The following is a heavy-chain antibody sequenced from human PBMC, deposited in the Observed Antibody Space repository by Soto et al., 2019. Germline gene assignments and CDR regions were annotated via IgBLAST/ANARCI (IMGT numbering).Heavy chain of an antibody. Sequence: SETLSLTCTVSGGSISSGDYYWSWIRQPPGKGLEWIGYIYYSGSTYYNPSLKSRVTISVDTSKNQFSLKLSSVTAADTAVYYCARGASVGLSVHWFDPWGQGTLVTVSS. CDR2: IYYSGST. CDR1: GGSISSGDYY. J-gene: IGHJ5*02. V-gene: IGHV4-30-4*01. CDR3: ARGASVGLSVHWFDP.